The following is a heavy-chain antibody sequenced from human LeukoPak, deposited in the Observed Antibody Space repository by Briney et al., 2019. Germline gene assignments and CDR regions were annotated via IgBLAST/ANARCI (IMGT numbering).Heavy chain of an antibody. CDR3: ARHLVVGASWYGMDV. CDR2: IYPGDSDT. J-gene: IGHJ6*02. V-gene: IGHV5-51*01. D-gene: IGHD1-26*01. Sequence: GESLKISCKGSGYSFTSHWIGWVRQMPGKGLEWMGIIYPGDSDTRYSPSFQGQVTISADKSISTAYLQWSSLKASDTAMYYCARHLVVGASWYGMDVWGQGTTVTVSS. CDR1: GYSFTSHW.